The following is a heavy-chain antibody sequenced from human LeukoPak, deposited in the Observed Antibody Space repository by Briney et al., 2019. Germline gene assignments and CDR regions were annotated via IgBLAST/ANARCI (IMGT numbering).Heavy chain of an antibody. CDR3: ARDRGRAIIAAAGTLDY. J-gene: IGHJ4*02. D-gene: IGHD6-13*01. CDR2: ISYDGSNK. V-gene: IGHV3-30-3*01. CDR1: GFTFSSYA. Sequence: PGRSLRLSCAASGFTFSSYAMHWVRQAPGKGLEWVAVISYDGSNKYYADSVKGRFTISRDNSKNTLCLQMNSLRAEDTAVYYCARDRGRAIIAAAGTLDYWGQGTLVTVSS.